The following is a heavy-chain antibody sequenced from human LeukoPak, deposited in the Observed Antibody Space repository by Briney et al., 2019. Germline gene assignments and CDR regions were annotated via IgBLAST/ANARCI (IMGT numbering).Heavy chain of an antibody. Sequence: PGGSLRLSCAASGFTFSDYYMSWIRQAPGKGLEWVSYISSSSSYTNYADSVKGRFTISRDNAKNSLYLQMNSLRAEDTAVYYCARALERSGYRSGGSCYGYWGQGTLVTVSS. D-gene: IGHD2-15*01. J-gene: IGHJ4*02. CDR2: ISSSSSYT. CDR1: GFTFSDYY. V-gene: IGHV3-11*06. CDR3: ARALERSGYRSGGSCYGY.